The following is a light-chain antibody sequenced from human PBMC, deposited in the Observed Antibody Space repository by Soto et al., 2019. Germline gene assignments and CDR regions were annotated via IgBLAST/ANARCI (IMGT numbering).Light chain of an antibody. V-gene: IGLV2-23*02. CDR3: GSYADTTSVV. CDR1: SSDVGSYNF. Sequence: QSALTQPASVSGSPGQSITISCTGTSSDVGSYNFVSWYQQHPGKAPKFIIYEVSKRPSGVSNRFSGSKSGSTASLTISGLQVEDEADYYCGSYADTTSVVFGGGTKVTVL. J-gene: IGLJ2*01. CDR2: EVS.